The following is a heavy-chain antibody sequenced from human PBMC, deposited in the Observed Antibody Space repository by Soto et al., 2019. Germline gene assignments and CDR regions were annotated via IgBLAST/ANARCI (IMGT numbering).Heavy chain of an antibody. CDR2: MNPNSGNT. CDR1: GYTFTSYD. Sequence: ASVKVSCKASGYTFTSYDINWVRQATGQGLEWMGWMNPNSGNTGYAQKFQGRVTMTRNTSISTAYMELSSLRSEDTAVYYCARGPPRGTQRPFDYWGQGTLVTVSS. V-gene: IGHV1-8*01. D-gene: IGHD3-10*01. J-gene: IGHJ4*02. CDR3: ARGPPRGTQRPFDY.